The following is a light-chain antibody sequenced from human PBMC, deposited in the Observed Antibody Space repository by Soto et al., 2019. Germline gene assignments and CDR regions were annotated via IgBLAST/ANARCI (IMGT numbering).Light chain of an antibody. Sequence: EVVVTQSPATLSVSLGGRATLSCRASQSVRTNLAWYQQKPGQAPRLLIYAASTRATSVPARFSGSGSGTEFTLTITSLQSEDFAVYYCQQYNNWPPLTFGGGTKLEVK. J-gene: IGKJ4*01. CDR2: AAS. V-gene: IGKV3-15*01. CDR1: QSVRTN. CDR3: QQYNNWPPLT.